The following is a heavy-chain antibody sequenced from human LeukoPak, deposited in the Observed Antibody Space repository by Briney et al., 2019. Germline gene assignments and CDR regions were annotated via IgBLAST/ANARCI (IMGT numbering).Heavy chain of an antibody. CDR1: GGTFSSYA. CDR3: ARDREMATITFLDY. D-gene: IGHD5-24*01. J-gene: IGHJ4*02. V-gene: IGHV1-69*13. CDR2: IIPIFGTA. Sequence: ASVKVSCKASGGTFSSYAISWVRQAPGQGLEWMGGIIPIFGTANYAQKFQGRVTITADESTSTAYMELSSLRSEDTAVYYCARDREMATITFLDYWGQGTLVTVSS.